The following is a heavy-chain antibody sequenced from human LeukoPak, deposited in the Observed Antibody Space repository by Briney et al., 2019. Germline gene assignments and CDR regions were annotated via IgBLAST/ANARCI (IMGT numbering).Heavy chain of an antibody. CDR3: ARRQRSADAFDI. Sequence: ASVKVSCKASGYTFTGYYMHWVRQAPGLGLEWMGWINPDSGGTNYAQKFQGWVTMTRDTSISTAYMELSRLRSDDTAVYYCARRQRSADAFDIWGQGTMVTVSS. CDR1: GYTFTGYY. V-gene: IGHV1-2*04. J-gene: IGHJ3*02. D-gene: IGHD5-12*01. CDR2: INPDSGGT.